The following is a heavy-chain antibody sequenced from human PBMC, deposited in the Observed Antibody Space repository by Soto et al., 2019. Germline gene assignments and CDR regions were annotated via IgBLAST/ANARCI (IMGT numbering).Heavy chain of an antibody. CDR1: GFTFSSYA. D-gene: IGHD4-17*01. V-gene: IGHV3-30-3*01. Sequence: GGSLRLSCAASGFTFSSYAMHWVRQAPGKGLEWVAVISYDGSNKYYADSVKGRFTISRDNSKNTLYLQMNSLRAEDTAVYYCARQAQRGYGDYVGYYYYCMDVWGQGTTVTVSS. CDR2: ISYDGSNK. J-gene: IGHJ6*02. CDR3: ARQAQRGYGDYVGYYYYCMDV.